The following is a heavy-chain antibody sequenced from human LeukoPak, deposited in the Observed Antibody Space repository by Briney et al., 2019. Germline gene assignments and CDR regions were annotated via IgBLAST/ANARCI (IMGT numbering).Heavy chain of an antibody. V-gene: IGHV4-34*01. CDR1: GGSFSGYY. CDR3: ARGSSSWIQLWLGYFDY. CDR2: INHSGST. J-gene: IGHJ4*02. Sequence: SETLSLTCAVYGGSFSGYYWSWIRQPPGKGLEWIGEINHSGSTNYNPSLKSRVTISVDTSKNQFSLKLSSVTAADTAVYYCARGSSSWIQLWLGYFDYWGQGTLVTVSS. D-gene: IGHD5-18*01.